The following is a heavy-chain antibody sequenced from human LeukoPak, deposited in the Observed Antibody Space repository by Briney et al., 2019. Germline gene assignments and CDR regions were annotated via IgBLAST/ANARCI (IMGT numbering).Heavy chain of an antibody. CDR1: XSXXGXY. CDR3: ARGAGYIHHDY. D-gene: IGHD1-1*01. J-gene: IGHJ4*02. V-gene: IGHV4-34*01. CDR2: INHSGST. Sequence: XSXXGXYWRXMRXPPXXGGEWIGEINHSGSTNYNPSLKSRVTISVDTSKTQFSLKLSSVTAADTAVYYCARGAGYIHHDYWGQGTLVTVSS.